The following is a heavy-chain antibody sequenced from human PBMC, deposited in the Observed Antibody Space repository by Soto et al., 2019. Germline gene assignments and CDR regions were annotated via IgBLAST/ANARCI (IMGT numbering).Heavy chain of an antibody. V-gene: IGHV3-30*18. D-gene: IGHD3-10*01. CDR1: GFTFSSYG. CDR3: AKEGGYYGSGSYSVGENYYGMDV. J-gene: IGHJ6*02. Sequence: QVQLVESGGGVVQPGRSLRLSCAASGFTFSSYGMHWVRQAPGKGLEWVAVISYDGSNKYYADSVKGRFTISRDNSKNTLNLPMXXLRAEDTAVYYCAKEGGYYGSGSYSVGENYYGMDVWGQGTTVTVSS. CDR2: ISYDGSNK.